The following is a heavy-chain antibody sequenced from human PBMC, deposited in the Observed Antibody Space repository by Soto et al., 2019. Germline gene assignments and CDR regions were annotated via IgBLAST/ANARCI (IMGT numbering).Heavy chain of an antibody. CDR1: GGSISSGGYY. CDR2: IYYSGST. J-gene: IGHJ6*03. Sequence: SETLSLTCTVSGGSISSGGYYWSWIRQHPGKGLEWIGYIYYSGSTYYNPSLKSRVTISVDTSKNQFSRKLSSVTAADTAVYYCARTSKDYYYYYYMDVWGKGTTVTVS. V-gene: IGHV4-31*03. CDR3: ARTSKDYYYYYYMDV.